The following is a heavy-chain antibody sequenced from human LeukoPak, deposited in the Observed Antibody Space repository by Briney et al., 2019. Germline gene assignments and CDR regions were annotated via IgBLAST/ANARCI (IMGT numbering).Heavy chain of an antibody. J-gene: IGHJ3*02. V-gene: IGHV3-7*01. CDR2: IKQDGSEK. CDR3: ARGRQNSGSYSDAFDI. CDR1: GFTFSSYW. Sequence: GGSLRLSCAASGFTFSSYWMSWVRQAPGKGLEWVANIKQDGSEKYYVASVKGRLTISRDNAKNSLYLQMNSLRAEDTAVYYCARGRQNSGSYSDAFDIWGQETVVTVSS. D-gene: IGHD1-26*01.